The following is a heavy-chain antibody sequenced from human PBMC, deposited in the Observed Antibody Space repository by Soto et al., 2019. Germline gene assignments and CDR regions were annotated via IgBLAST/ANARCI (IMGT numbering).Heavy chain of an antibody. J-gene: IGHJ4*02. CDR3: ARWIIRRFDS. Sequence: TLSLTCTVSGGSISSDYWMWIRQPPGKGLEWIGYLHYTGSTNYNPSLRSRVSISLDTSKTQFSLRLRSVTAADTAVYYCARWIIRRFDSWGQGTLVTVSS. V-gene: IGHV4-59*08. CDR1: GGSISSDY. CDR2: LHYTGST. D-gene: IGHD2-2*03.